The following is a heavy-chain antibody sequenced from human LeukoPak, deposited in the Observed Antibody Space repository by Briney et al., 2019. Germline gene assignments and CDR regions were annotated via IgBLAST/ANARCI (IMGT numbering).Heavy chain of an antibody. CDR1: GFTFSSYA. CDR2: ISYDGSNK. J-gene: IGHJ4*02. CDR3: EWSGYSSSSWYYFDY. D-gene: IGHD6-13*01. V-gene: IGHV3-30-3*01. Sequence: GRSLRLSCAASGFTFSSYAMHWVRQAPGKGLEWVAVISYDGSNKYYADSVRGRFTISRDNSKNTLYLQMNSLRAEDTAVYYCEWSGYSSSSWYYFDYWGQGTLVTVSS.